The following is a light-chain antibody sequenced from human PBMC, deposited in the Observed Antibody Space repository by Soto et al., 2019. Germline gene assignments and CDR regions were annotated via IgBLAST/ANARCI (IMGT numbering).Light chain of an antibody. CDR2: GAS. CDR3: QQYGSSPRT. V-gene: IGKV3-20*01. Sequence: DIVLTQSPGTLSLSPGEGATLSCRASQSISSSYVAWYQQKPGQAPRLLIYGASSRATGIPDRFSGSGSGTDFTLTISRLEPEDFAVYYCQQYGSSPRTFGQGTKVDIK. CDR1: QSISSSY. J-gene: IGKJ1*01.